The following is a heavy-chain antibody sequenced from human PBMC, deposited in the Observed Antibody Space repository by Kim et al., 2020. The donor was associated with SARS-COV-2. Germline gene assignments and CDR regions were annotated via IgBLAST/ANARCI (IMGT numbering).Heavy chain of an antibody. CDR2: A. V-gene: IGHV1-69*01. D-gene: IGHD6-13*01. CDR3: ARDGREAAAEP. J-gene: IGHJ5*02. Sequence: ANDAQKFQGRVTITADESTSTAYMGLSSLRSEDTAVYYCARDGREAAAEPWGQGTLVTVSS.